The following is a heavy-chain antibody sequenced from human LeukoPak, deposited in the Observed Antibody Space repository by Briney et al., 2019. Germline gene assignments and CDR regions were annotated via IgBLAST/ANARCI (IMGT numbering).Heavy chain of an antibody. J-gene: IGHJ4*02. Sequence: PSETLSLTCAVYGGSVSGYYWSWIRQPPGKGLECIGEINHSGSTNYNPSLKSRVTISVDTSKNQFSLKLSSVTAADTAVYYCARGPRDYVWGSYRYFFDYWGQGTLVTVSS. D-gene: IGHD3-16*02. CDR1: GGSVSGYY. CDR2: INHSGST. CDR3: ARGPRDYVWGSYRYFFDY. V-gene: IGHV4-34*01.